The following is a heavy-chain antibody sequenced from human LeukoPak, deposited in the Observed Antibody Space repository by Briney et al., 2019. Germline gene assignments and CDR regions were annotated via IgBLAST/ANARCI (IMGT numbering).Heavy chain of an antibody. Sequence: SETLSLTCTVSGGSISSYYWSWIRQPPGKGLEWIGEINHSGSTNYNPSLKSRVTISVDTSKNQFSLKLSSVTAADTAVYYCARLGSTKDIVVVPASNNWFDPWGQGTLVTVSS. J-gene: IGHJ5*02. D-gene: IGHD2-2*01. CDR1: GGSISSYY. CDR3: ARLGSTKDIVVVPASNNWFDP. V-gene: IGHV4-34*01. CDR2: INHSGST.